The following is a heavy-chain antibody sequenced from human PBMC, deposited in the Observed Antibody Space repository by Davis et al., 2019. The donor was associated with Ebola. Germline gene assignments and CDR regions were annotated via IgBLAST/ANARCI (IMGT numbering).Heavy chain of an antibody. CDR1: GFTFSDYY. Sequence: GGSLRLSCAASGFTFSDYYMSWIRQAPGKGLEWVSYISSSGSTIYYADSVKGRFTISRDNSKNTLYLQMNSLRAEDTAVYYCARDHGIAVAGRLYYGMDVWGQGTTVTVSS. CDR3: ARDHGIAVAGRLYYGMDV. CDR2: ISSSGSTI. J-gene: IGHJ6*02. V-gene: IGHV3-11*04. D-gene: IGHD6-19*01.